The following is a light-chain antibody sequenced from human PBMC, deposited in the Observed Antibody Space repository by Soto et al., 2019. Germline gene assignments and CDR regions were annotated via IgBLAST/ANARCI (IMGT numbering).Light chain of an antibody. CDR3: RSYTSSSTDVV. CDR2: EVS. CDR1: SSDVGGYNY. V-gene: IGLV2-14*01. J-gene: IGLJ2*01. Sequence: QSALTQPASVSGSPGQSVTISCTGTSSDVGGYNYVSWYQQHPGKAPKLMIYEVSNRPSGASNRFSGSKSGNTASLTISGLQAEDEADYYCRSYTSSSTDVVFGGGTKLTVL.